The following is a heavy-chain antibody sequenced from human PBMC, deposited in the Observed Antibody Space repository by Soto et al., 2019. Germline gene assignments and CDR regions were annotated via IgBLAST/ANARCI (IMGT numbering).Heavy chain of an antibody. V-gene: IGHV1-2*02. J-gene: IGHJ4*02. CDR2: FNPNSGDT. CDR1: GYIFTAYS. CDR3: AREASAVISLDY. Sequence: ASVKVSCKASGYIFTAYSMHWVRQAPGQGLEWVGWFNPNSGDTIYAQKFQGRVTLTGDTSISTAYMELYSLTSDDTAVYYCAREASAVISLDYWGQGTLVAVSS. D-gene: IGHD6-19*01.